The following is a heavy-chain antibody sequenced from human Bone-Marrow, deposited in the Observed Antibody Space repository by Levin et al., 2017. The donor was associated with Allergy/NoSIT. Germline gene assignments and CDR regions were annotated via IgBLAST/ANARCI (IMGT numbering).Heavy chain of an antibody. CDR1: GFTFSNAW. D-gene: IGHD3-10*01. CDR2: IKSKTDGGTT. J-gene: IGHJ4*02. Sequence: PGESLKISCAASGFTFSNAWMSWVRQAPGKGLEWVGRIKSKTDGGTTDYAAPVKGRFTISRDDSKNTLYLQMNSLKTEDTAVYYCTTDPRGGVKFREVHHGSDYWGQGTLVTVSS. V-gene: IGHV3-15*01. CDR3: TTDPRGGVKFREVHHGSDY.